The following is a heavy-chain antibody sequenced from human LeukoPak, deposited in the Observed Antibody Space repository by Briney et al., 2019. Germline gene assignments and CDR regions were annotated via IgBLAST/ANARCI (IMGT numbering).Heavy chain of an antibody. CDR1: GFTFRTYS. Sequence: GGSLRLSCAASGFTFRTYSMNWVRQPPGKGLEWVSYISTSSSTIYYADSVKGRFTISRDNAENSLYLQMNSLRVEDTAVYYCARDYTTDVYNIWGQGTLVTVSS. CDR2: ISTSSSTI. V-gene: IGHV3-48*01. CDR3: ARDYTTDVYNI. J-gene: IGHJ4*02. D-gene: IGHD3-9*01.